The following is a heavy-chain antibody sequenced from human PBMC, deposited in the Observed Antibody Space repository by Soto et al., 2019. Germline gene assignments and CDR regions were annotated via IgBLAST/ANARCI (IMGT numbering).Heavy chain of an antibody. CDR2: FYPGDSDT. CDR3: ARHPAVTIFGVVIITGAFDI. Sequence: PGESLKISCKGSGYSFTSYWIGWVRQMPGKGLEWMVIFYPGDSDTRYSPSFQGQVTISADKSISTAYLQWSSLKASDTAMYYCARHPAVTIFGVVIITGAFDIWGQGTMVTVSS. CDR1: GYSFTSYW. D-gene: IGHD3-3*01. V-gene: IGHV5-51*01. J-gene: IGHJ3*02.